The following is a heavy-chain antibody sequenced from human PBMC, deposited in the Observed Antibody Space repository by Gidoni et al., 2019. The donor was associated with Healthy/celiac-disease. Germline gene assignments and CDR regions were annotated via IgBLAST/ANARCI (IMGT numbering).Heavy chain of an antibody. D-gene: IGHD2-15*01. V-gene: IGHV3-15*01. Sequence: EVQLVESGGGLVKPGGSFRLSCAASGFTFSNAWMSWVRQAPGKGLEWVGRIKSKTDGGTTDYAAPVKGRFTISRDDSKNTLYLQMNSLKTEDTAVYYCTTGGCSGGSCYSGYWGQGTLVTVSS. CDR3: TTGGCSGGSCYSGY. CDR1: GFTFSNAW. J-gene: IGHJ4*02. CDR2: IKSKTDGGTT.